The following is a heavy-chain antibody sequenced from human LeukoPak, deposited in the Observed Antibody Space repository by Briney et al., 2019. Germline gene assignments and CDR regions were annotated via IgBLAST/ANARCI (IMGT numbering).Heavy chain of an antibody. CDR3: ARALMIVVVGFDY. CDR2: ISSSSSYI. Sequence: PGGSLRLSCAASGFTFSSYAMSWVRQAPGKGLEWVSSISSSSSYIYYADSVKGRFTISRANVKNSLYLQMNSLRAEDTAVYYCARALMIVVVGFDYWGQGTLVTVSS. CDR1: GFTFSSYA. J-gene: IGHJ4*02. V-gene: IGHV3-21*01. D-gene: IGHD3-22*01.